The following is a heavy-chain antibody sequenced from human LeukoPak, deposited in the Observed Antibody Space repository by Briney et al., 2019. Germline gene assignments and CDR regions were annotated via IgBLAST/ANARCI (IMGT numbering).Heavy chain of an antibody. CDR3: ARDRVWTVLY. V-gene: IGHV3-7*01. J-gene: IGHJ4*02. CDR1: GFTFSTYW. D-gene: IGHD6-13*01. CDR2: INQDGSEK. Sequence: GGSLRLSCAASGFTFSTYWMSWVRQAPGKGLEWVANINQDGSEKYYVDSVKGRFTISRDNAKYSLYLHMNSLRAEDTATYYCARDRVWTVLYWGQGTLVTVSS.